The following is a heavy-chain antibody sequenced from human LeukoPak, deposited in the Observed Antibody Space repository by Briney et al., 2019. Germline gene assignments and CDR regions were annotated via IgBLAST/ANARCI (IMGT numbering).Heavy chain of an antibody. CDR3: ARGLGPQPEDY. CDR1: GGSFSGYY. D-gene: IGHD7-27*01. CDR2: INHSGST. Sequence: SETLSLTCAVYGGSFSGYYWSWIRQPPGKGLEWIGEINHSGSTNYNPSLKSRVTISVDTSKNQFSLKLSSVTAADTAVYYCARGLGPQPEDYWGRGTLVTVSS. V-gene: IGHV4-34*01. J-gene: IGHJ4*02.